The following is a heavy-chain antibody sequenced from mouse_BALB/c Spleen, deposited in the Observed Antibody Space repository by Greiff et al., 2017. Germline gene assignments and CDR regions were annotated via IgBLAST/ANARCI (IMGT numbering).Heavy chain of an antibody. CDR2: INPGSGGT. J-gene: IGHJ4*01. CDR3: ARSKLYAMDY. D-gene: IGHD1-3*01. Sequence: VQLQESGAELVRPGTSVKVSCKASGYAFTNYLIEWVKQRPGQGLEWIGVINPGSGGTNYNEKFKGKATLTADKSSSTAYMQLSSLTSDDSAVYFCARSKLYAMDYWGQGTSVTVSS. CDR1: GYAFTNYL. V-gene: IGHV1-54*01.